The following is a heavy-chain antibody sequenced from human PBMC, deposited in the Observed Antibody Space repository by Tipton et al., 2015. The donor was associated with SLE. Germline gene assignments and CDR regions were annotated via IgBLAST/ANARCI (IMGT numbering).Heavy chain of an antibody. CDR3: ASWAVAGTVDY. CDR2: IYYSGST. Sequence: TLSLTCAVYGGSISSHYWSWIRQPPGKGLEWIGYIYYSGSTNYNPSLKSRVTISVDTSKNQFSLKLSSVTAADTAVYYCASWAVAGTVDYWGQGTLVTVSS. J-gene: IGHJ4*02. D-gene: IGHD6-19*01. CDR1: GGSISSHY. V-gene: IGHV4-59*11.